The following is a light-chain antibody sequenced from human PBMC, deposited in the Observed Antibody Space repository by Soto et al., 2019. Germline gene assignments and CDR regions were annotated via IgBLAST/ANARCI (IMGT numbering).Light chain of an antibody. CDR2: GAS. J-gene: IGKJ2*01. CDR1: QSINNN. Sequence: EIVMTQSPDTLSVSPGERATLSCRASQSINNNLAWYQQKPGQSPRLLIYGASTRATGNPARFSGSGSGIEFTLTISSLQSEDFAVYYCQQYNNGPLYHFGQGTKLEIK. V-gene: IGKV3-15*01. CDR3: QQYNNGPLYH.